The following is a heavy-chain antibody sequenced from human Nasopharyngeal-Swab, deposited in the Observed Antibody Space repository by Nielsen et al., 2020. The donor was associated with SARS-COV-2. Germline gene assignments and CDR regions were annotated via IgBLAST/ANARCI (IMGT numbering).Heavy chain of an antibody. CDR1: GGSFNTFS. CDR3: ARDQEMATAAYSD. D-gene: IGHD5-24*01. Sequence: SVKVFCKASGGSFNTFSINWVRQAPGQGLKWMGRIFPILGIVNYAQRFQGRVTFTADESTSTAYMDLSSLRSDDTAVYYCARDQEMATAAYSDWGQGTLVIVSS. J-gene: IGHJ4*02. V-gene: IGHV1-69*04. CDR2: IFPILGIV.